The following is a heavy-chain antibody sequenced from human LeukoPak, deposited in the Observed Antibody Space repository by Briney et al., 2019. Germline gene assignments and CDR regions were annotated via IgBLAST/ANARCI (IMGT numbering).Heavy chain of an antibody. CDR3: ARASIPGYCSSASCPFDY. Sequence: GSLRLSCAASGFTFSSYAMHWVRQAPGKGLEWVAVISYDGSNKYYADSVKGRFTISRDNSKNTLYLQMNSLRAEDTAVYYCARASIPGYCSSASCPFDYWGQGTLVTVSS. D-gene: IGHD2-15*01. V-gene: IGHV3-30*14. CDR1: GFTFSSYA. J-gene: IGHJ4*02. CDR2: ISYDGSNK.